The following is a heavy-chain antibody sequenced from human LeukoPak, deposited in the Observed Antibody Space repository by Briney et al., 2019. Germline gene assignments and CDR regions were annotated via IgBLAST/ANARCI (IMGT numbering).Heavy chain of an antibody. Sequence: PGGSLRLSCAASGFTFSSYWMHWVRQVPGKGLVWVAQINHGGSSITYADSVKGRFTISRDNAKNTLYLQMDSLRAEDTGVYYCARSNQADDYWGQGTLVTVSS. V-gene: IGHV3-74*01. CDR2: INHGGSSI. CDR3: ARSNQADDY. CDR1: GFTFSSYW. J-gene: IGHJ4*02. D-gene: IGHD1-14*01.